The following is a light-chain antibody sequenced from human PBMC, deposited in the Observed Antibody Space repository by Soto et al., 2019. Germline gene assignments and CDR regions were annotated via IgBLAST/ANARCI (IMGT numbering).Light chain of an antibody. Sequence: QSVLTQPASVSGSPGQSITISCTGTSSDVGGFNYVSWYQQHPGKAPKLMIYDVTNRPSGVSYRFSGSKSGNTASLTISGLQAEDDADYYCTSYTTSSTYVFGTGTKVTVL. CDR2: DVT. J-gene: IGLJ1*01. CDR1: SSDVGGFNY. CDR3: TSYTTSSTYV. V-gene: IGLV2-14*03.